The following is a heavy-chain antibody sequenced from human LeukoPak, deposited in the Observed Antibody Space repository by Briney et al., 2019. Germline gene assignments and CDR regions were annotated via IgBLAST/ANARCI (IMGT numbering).Heavy chain of an antibody. D-gene: IGHD3-16*02. CDR1: GGSLSSYY. Sequence: SETLSLTCTVSGGSLSSYYWSWIRQPPGKGLEWIGYIYYSGSTNYNPSLKSRVTISVDTSKNQFSLKPSSVTAADTAVYYCARDLDYVWGSYRSPYAFDIWGQGTMVTVSS. CDR2: IYYSGST. V-gene: IGHV4-59*01. J-gene: IGHJ3*02. CDR3: ARDLDYVWGSYRSPYAFDI.